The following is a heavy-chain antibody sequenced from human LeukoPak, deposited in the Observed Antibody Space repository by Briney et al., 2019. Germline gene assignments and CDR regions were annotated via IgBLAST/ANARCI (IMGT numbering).Heavy chain of an antibody. CDR2: IKQDGSEK. CDR3: ARTGQLAFYYYYGMDV. D-gene: IGHD6-13*01. J-gene: IGHJ6*02. CDR1: GFTFSSYV. Sequence: GGSLRLSCAASGFTFSSYVMNWVRQAPGKGLEWVANIKQDGSEKYYVDSVKGRFTISRDNAKNSLYLQMNSLRAEDTAVYYCARTGQLAFYYYYGMDVWGQGTTVTVSS. V-gene: IGHV3-7*01.